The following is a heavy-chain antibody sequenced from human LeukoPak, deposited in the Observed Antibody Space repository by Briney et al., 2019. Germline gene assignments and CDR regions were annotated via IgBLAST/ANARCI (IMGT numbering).Heavy chain of an antibody. D-gene: IGHD6-13*01. CDR1: GYTFTDYY. J-gene: IGHJ5*02. Sequence: ASVKVSCKASGYTFTDYYKHWVRQAPGQGLEWMGWINPNSGGTNYAQKFQGRVTMTRDTSISTAYMELSRLRSDDTAVYYCARGRQQPYNNWFDPWGQGTLVTVSS. CDR2: INPNSGGT. CDR3: ARGRQQPYNNWFDP. V-gene: IGHV1-2*02.